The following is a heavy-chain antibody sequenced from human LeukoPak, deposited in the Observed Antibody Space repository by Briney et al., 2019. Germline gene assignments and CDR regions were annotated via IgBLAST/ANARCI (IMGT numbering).Heavy chain of an antibody. CDR3: ARDYGNAFDI. V-gene: IGHV4-34*01. CDR1: GGSFSGYY. D-gene: IGHD3-16*01. CDR2: INHSGST. J-gene: IGHJ3*02. Sequence: SETLSLTCAVYGGSFSGYYWSWIRQPPGKGLEWIGEINHSGSTNYDPSLKSRVTISVDTSKNQFSLKLSSVTAADTAVYYCARDYGNAFDIWGQGTMVTVSS.